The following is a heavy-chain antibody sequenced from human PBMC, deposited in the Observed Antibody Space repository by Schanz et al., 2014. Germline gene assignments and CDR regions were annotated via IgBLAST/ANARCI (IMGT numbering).Heavy chain of an antibody. D-gene: IGHD6-13*01. J-gene: IGHJ6*02. Sequence: QVQLVQSGADVKKPGASVKVSCKASGNTLSAYYIHWIRQAPGQGLEWMGWIDPNSGGTNYAENFQGRVTMTRDTSTSTVYMELSRLTSDDTALYYCARDGHSSIWDSYYFYGLDVWGQGTTVTVSS. CDR1: GNTLSAYY. CDR2: IDPNSGGT. CDR3: ARDGHSSIWDSYYFYGLDV. V-gene: IGHV1-2*02.